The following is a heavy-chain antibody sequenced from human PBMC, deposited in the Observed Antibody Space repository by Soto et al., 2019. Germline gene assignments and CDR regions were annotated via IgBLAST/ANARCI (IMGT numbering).Heavy chain of an antibody. Sequence: QITLKESGPTLVKPTQTLTMTCTFSGFRLSSNAVGVGWFRQPPGKALEWLALIYWDDDNHYSPSLKSRLTFTKDTSKNQVVLIMTNMDPVDTATYYCAHGSGWLFDFWGQGTLVTVSP. J-gene: IGHJ4*02. CDR2: IYWDDDN. V-gene: IGHV2-5*02. CDR3: AHGSGWLFDF. D-gene: IGHD6-19*01. CDR1: GFRLSSNAVG.